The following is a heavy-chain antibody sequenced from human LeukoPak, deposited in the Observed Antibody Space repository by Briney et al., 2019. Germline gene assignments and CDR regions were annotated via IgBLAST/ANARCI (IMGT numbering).Heavy chain of an antibody. CDR2: IVVGSGNT. V-gene: IGHV1-58*01. Sequence: SVKVSCKASGFTFTSSAVQWVRQARGQRLEWIGWIVVGSGNTNYAQKFQERVTITRDMSTSTAYMELSSLRSEDTAVYYCAADHRIAAAGIIRVYRGQGTLVTVSS. J-gene: IGHJ4*02. CDR1: GFTFTSSA. D-gene: IGHD6-13*01. CDR3: AADHRIAAAGIIRVY.